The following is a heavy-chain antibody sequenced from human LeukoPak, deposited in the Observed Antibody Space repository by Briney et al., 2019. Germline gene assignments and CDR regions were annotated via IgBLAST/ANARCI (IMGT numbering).Heavy chain of an antibody. CDR3: ARDQGYAYGSFDS. CDR1: GGSVSSGGYY. J-gene: IGHJ4*02. D-gene: IGHD5-18*01. Sequence: SETLSLTCTVSGGSVSSGGYYWSWIRQPPGKGLEWIGHIYNSGTTHYNPSLKNRVTISVDTSKNHLALRLSSVTAADTAVYYCARDQGYAYGSFDSWGRGTLFTVSS. V-gene: IGHV4-61*03. CDR2: IYNSGTT.